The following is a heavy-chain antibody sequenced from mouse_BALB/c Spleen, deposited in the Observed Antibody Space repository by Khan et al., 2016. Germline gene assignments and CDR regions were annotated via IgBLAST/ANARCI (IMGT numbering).Heavy chain of an antibody. J-gene: IGHJ2*01. CDR3: ETTARRKY. V-gene: IGHV3-2*02. CDR2: ISDSGRT. Sequence: EVQLQESGPGLVKPSQSLSLTCTVTGYSITRDYGWNWIRQFKGKKREGKGYISDSGRTNYNPSLKSRLSITRDTSKNQFFLHLKSVKTLDTDTHYWETTARRKYWGKGTT. CDR1: GYSITRDYG. D-gene: IGHD1-2*01.